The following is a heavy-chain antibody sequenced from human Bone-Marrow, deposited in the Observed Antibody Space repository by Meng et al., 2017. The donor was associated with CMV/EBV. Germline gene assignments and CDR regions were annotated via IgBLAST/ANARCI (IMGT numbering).Heavy chain of an antibody. V-gene: IGHV4-4*02. CDR3: AKFGAYNWFDP. CDR2: IYHSGST. CDR1: GGSISSSNW. Sequence: SETLSLTCAVSGGSISSSNWWSWVRQPPGKGLEWIGEIYHSGSTNYNPSLKSRVTISVDVSKNQFSLKLSSVTAAGTAVYYCAKFGAYNWFDPWGQGILVTVSS. D-gene: IGHD3-10*01. J-gene: IGHJ5*02.